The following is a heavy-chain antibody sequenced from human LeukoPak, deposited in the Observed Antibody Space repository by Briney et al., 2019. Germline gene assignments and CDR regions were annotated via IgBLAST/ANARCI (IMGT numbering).Heavy chain of an antibody. Sequence: ASVKVSCKVSGYTLTELSMHWLRQTPGKGHEWMGGFDPEDGQTIYAQKFQGRGTMTEDTSTDTAYMELSSLRSEDTAVYYCATSLVPDSSGYYQNWFDPWGQGTLVTVSS. CDR3: ATSLVPDSSGYYQNWFDP. D-gene: IGHD3-22*01. J-gene: IGHJ5*02. CDR1: GYTLTELS. CDR2: FDPEDGQT. V-gene: IGHV1-24*01.